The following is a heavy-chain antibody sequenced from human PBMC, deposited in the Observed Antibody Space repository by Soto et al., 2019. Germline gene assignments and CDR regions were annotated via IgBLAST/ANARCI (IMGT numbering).Heavy chain of an antibody. CDR1: CGSLNTYY. Sequence: SETLSLTCTFSCGSLNTYYWSWVRQPPGKGLEWIGYISYSGSTSYNPSLKNRLTISLHASRNQFSLNLRSVTAADTAIYYCARGTRATQYYYYFYGMDIWGQGTTVTVSS. D-gene: IGHD2-2*01. CDR3: ARGTRATQYYYYFYGMDI. CDR2: ISYSGST. V-gene: IGHV4-59*01. J-gene: IGHJ6*02.